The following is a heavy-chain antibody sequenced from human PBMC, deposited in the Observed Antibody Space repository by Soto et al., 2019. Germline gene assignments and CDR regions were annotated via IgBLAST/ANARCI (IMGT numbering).Heavy chain of an antibody. D-gene: IGHD6-13*01. CDR2: ISGSGGST. Sequence: EVQLLESGGGLVQPGGSLRLSCAASGFTFSSYAMSWVRQAPGKGLEWVSAISGSGGSTYYADSVKGRFTISRDNSKNTLYLQMNSLRAEDTAVYYCAKDLRGAAAGTNWFDPWGQGTLVTVSS. J-gene: IGHJ5*02. V-gene: IGHV3-23*01. CDR1: GFTFSSYA. CDR3: AKDLRGAAAGTNWFDP.